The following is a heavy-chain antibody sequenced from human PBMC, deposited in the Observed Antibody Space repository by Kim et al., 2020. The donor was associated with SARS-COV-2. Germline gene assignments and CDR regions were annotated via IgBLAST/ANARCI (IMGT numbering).Heavy chain of an antibody. Sequence: GGSLRLSCAASGFTFSSYWMHWVRQAPGQGLVWVSRINGDGSSTNYADSVKGRFTISRDNAKNTLYLQMNSLRAEDTAVYYCTREVRSPREWGQGTLVTVSS. CDR1: GFTFSSYW. J-gene: IGHJ4*02. CDR3: TREVRSPRE. V-gene: IGHV3-74*01. D-gene: IGHD2-2*01. CDR2: INGDGSST.